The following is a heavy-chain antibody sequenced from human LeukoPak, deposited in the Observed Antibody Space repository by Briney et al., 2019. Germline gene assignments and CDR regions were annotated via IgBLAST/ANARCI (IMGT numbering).Heavy chain of an antibody. CDR2: IWYDGSNK. CDR1: GFTFSSYG. J-gene: IGHJ3*02. V-gene: IGHV3-33*08. CDR3: ARASGSYYSVVSGAFDI. D-gene: IGHD1-26*01. Sequence: PGGSLRLSCAASGFTFSSYGMHWVRQAPGKGLEWVAVIWYDGSNKYYADSVKGRFTISRDNSKNTLYLQMNSLRAEDTAVYYCARASGSYYSVVSGAFDIWGQGTMVTVSS.